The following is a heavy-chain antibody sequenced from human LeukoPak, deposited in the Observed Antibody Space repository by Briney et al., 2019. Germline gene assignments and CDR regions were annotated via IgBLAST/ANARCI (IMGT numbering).Heavy chain of an antibody. CDR3: AFSPLGFNYGFAY. V-gene: IGHV3-23*01. CDR2: VSDTGGST. D-gene: IGHD5-18*01. J-gene: IGHJ4*02. CDR1: GFTFGSYA. Sequence: GRSLRLSCAVSGFTFGSYAMNWVRQAPGKGLEWVSAVSDTGGSTYYAASVRGRFSIYRDDSQSTLYLQMNNLRADDSAIYYCAFSPLGFNYGFAYWGQGTLVTVSS.